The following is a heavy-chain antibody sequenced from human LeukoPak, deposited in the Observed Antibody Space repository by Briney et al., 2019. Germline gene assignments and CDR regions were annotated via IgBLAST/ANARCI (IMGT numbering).Heavy chain of an antibody. D-gene: IGHD3-9*01. CDR3: AGTHYDILTGYFQANLYYFDY. V-gene: IGHV4-59*01. CDR2: IYYSRST. Sequence: SETLSLTCTVSGGSITESYWSWIRQSPGKGLEWIGHIYYSRSTNYNSSLKSRVTMSLDTSKNQVSLRLSSVTAADTAVYYCAGTHYDILTGYFQANLYYFDYWGQGTLVTVSS. J-gene: IGHJ4*02. CDR1: GGSITESY.